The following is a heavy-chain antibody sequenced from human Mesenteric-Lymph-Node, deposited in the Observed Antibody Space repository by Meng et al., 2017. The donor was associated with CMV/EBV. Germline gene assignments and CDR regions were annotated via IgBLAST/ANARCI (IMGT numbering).Heavy chain of an antibody. V-gene: IGHV4-61*03. CDR3: ARAGGFLGYY. D-gene: IGHD3-3*01. J-gene: IGHJ4*02. Sequence: SETLSLTCAVSGGSVSSGGFFWSWIRQSPGKGLEWIGYIFSSGSTNYNPSLKSRVTMSADTSKNHFSLKLSSVTAADTAVYYCARAGGFLGYYWGQGTLVTVSS. CDR1: GGSVSSGGFF. CDR2: IFSSGST.